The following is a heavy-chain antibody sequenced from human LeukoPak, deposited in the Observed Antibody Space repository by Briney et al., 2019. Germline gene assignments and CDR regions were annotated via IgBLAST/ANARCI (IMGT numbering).Heavy chain of an antibody. Sequence: PGGSLRLSCAASGFTFSSYAMSWVRQAPGKGLEWVSAISGSGGSTYYADSVKGRFTISRDNSKDTLYLQMNSLRAEDTAVYYCAKDGYSVTIVGEFDPWGQGTLVTVSS. J-gene: IGHJ5*02. D-gene: IGHD3-16*01. CDR1: GFTFSSYA. V-gene: IGHV3-23*01. CDR3: AKDGYSVTIVGEFDP. CDR2: ISGSGGST.